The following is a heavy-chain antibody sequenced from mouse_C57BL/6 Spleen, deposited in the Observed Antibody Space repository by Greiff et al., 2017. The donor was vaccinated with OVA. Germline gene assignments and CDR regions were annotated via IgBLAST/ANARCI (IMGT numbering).Heavy chain of an antibody. J-gene: IGHJ2*01. V-gene: IGHV1-53*01. D-gene: IGHD2-5*01. CDR1: GYTFTSYW. CDR3: ARIVRGGHYFDY. CDR2: INPSNGGT. Sequence: VQLQQPGTELVKPGASVKLSCKASGYTFTSYWMHWVKQRPGQGLEWIGNINPSNGGTNYNEKFKSKATLTVDKSSSTAYMQLSSLTSEDSAVYYSARIVRGGHYFDYWGQGTTLTVSS.